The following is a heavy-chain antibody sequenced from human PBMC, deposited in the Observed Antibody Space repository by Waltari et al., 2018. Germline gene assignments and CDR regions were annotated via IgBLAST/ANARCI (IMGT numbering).Heavy chain of an antibody. Sequence: QVQLVQSGAEVKKPGSSVKVSCKASGGTFSSYAISWVRQAPGQGLEWMGCVIPILGIASYAQKLQGRVTITADESTSTAYMELSSLRSEDTAVYYCARDTRGTEGFMDVWGKGTTVTVSS. CDR2: VIPILGIA. D-gene: IGHD1-1*01. CDR1: GGTFSSYA. CDR3: ARDTRGTEGFMDV. J-gene: IGHJ6*03. V-gene: IGHV1-69*04.